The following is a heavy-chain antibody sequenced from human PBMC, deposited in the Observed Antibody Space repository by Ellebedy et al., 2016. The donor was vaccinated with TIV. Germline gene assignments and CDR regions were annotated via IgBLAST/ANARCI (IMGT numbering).Heavy chain of an antibody. CDR2: IKPDGSVT. J-gene: IGHJ2*01. V-gene: IGHV3-7*03. CDR3: AREFYYDSRYFDL. CDR1: GLTFSSYF. D-gene: IGHD3-22*01. Sequence: GESLKISCAASGLTFSSYFMSWVRQAPGKGLEWVASIKPDGSVTYYADSVEGRFTISRDNAKNSLYLQMSSLRAEDTAVYYCAREFYYDSRYFDLWGRGTLVTVSS.